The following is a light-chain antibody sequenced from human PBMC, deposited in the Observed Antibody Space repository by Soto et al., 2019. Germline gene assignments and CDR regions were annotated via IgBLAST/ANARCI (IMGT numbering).Light chain of an antibody. CDR1: QSVSSDY. CDR2: GAA. CDR3: QRYGSSPYT. J-gene: IGKJ2*01. Sequence: EIVLTQSPGTLSLSPGERATLSCRASQSVSSDYLAWYQQKPGQAPRRLVYGAANRATAIPDRFSGSASGTDFTLTISRLEPDDFAVYSCQRYGSSPYTFGQGTKVEI. V-gene: IGKV3-20*01.